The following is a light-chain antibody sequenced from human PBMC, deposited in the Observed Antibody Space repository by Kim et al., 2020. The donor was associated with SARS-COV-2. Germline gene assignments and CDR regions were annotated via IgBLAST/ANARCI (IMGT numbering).Light chain of an antibody. Sequence: ASLEDRVTITCQASRDVGYFLYLYRLQPGRSPKFLVYVASNWKSGVPQRFSGARSGTDFTLPITSLQPDDFATYYCQQSYTTPPTFGQGTKLEI. J-gene: IGKJ2*01. CDR2: VAS. CDR3: QQSYTTPPT. V-gene: IGKV1-39*01. CDR1: RDVGYF.